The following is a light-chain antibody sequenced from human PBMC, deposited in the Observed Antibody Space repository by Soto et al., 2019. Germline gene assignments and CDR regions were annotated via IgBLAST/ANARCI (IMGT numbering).Light chain of an antibody. Sequence: QSALTQPRSVSGSPGQSVTISCTGTSSDVGYYNYVSWYQQHPGTAPKLMIYDVSKRPSGVPDRFSGFKSGNTASLTISGLQAEDEADYYCCSYAGSYAYVFGTGTKLTVL. V-gene: IGLV2-11*01. J-gene: IGLJ1*01. CDR3: CSYAGSYAYV. CDR1: SSDVGYYNY. CDR2: DVS.